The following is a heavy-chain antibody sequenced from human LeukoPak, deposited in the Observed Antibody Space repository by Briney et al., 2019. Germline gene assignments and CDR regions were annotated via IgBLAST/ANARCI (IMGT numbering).Heavy chain of an antibody. Sequence: GGSLRLSCATSGFTFSNAWMSWVRQAPGKGLEWVGRIKSKTDGGTTDYAAPVKGRFTISRDDSKNTLYLQMNSLKTEDTAVYYCTTGYPRGSFFGYYFDYWGQGTLVTVSS. D-gene: IGHD1-1*01. V-gene: IGHV3-15*01. CDR2: IKSKTDGGTT. J-gene: IGHJ4*02. CDR1: GFTFSNAW. CDR3: TTGYPRGSFFGYYFDY.